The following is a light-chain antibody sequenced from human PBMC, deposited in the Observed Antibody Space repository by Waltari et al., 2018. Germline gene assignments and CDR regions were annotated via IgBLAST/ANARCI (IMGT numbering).Light chain of an antibody. CDR1: QTIGTY. Sequence: DIQMTQSPSTLSASVGDSVTVTCRASQTIGTYLAWFQRKPGKAPKLLIYEASTLENGVPSRFSGSGSGTEFTLTISSLEPDDFATYYCQQYNSYWWTFGLGTKVEV. CDR2: EAS. V-gene: IGKV1-5*03. J-gene: IGKJ1*01. CDR3: QQYNSYWWT.